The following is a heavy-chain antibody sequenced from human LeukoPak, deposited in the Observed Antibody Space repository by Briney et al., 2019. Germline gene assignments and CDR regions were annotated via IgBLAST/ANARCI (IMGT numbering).Heavy chain of an antibody. CDR2: ISDSGGST. V-gene: IGHV3-23*01. J-gene: IGHJ4*02. CDR3: AKDGIYSGSYSDD. CDR1: GFTFSSYG. D-gene: IGHD1-26*01. Sequence: GGSLRLSCSASGFTFSSYGMRWVRHAPGKGLEWVSGISDSGGSTYYADSVKGPFTISRDNSKNTLYLQMNSLRAEDTAVYYCAKDGIYSGSYSDDWGQGTLVTVSS.